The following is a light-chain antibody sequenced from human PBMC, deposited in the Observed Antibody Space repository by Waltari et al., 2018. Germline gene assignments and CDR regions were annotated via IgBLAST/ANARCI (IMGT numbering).Light chain of an antibody. Sequence: DIQMTQSPSSLSASVGDKVTITCRASQSISSWFAWYQQKPGKDHKLLIYKASSLQSGVPSRFRCGGSGTDFALTISSLQPEDFATYYCLQYSSGPRPFGHATTVEIK. J-gene: IGKJ1*01. CDR1: QSISSW. V-gene: IGKV1-12*01. CDR3: LQYSSGPRP. CDR2: KAS.